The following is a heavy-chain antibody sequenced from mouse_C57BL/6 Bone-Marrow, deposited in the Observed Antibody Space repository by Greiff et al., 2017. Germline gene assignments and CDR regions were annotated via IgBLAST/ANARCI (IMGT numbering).Heavy chain of an antibody. CDR3: ARHVTTVVEVRCAY. CDR1: GFTFSSYG. J-gene: IGHJ3*01. CDR2: ISSGGSYT. V-gene: IGHV5-6*01. Sequence: EVHLVESGGDLVKPGGSLKLSCAASGFTFSSYGMSWVRQTPDKRLEWVATISSGGSYTYYPASVKGRFTISRDNAKNTLYLQMSRLKSEDTAMYYCARHVTTVVEVRCAYWGQGTLVTVSA. D-gene: IGHD1-1*01.